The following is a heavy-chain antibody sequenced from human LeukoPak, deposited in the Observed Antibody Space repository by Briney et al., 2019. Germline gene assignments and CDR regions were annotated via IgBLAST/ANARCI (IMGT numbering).Heavy chain of an antibody. V-gene: IGHV3-7*01. CDR1: GFTLSSYW. Sequence: GGSLRLSCAASGFTLSSYWMSWVRQAPGKGLEWVANIKEDGSEKYYVDSVKGRFIISRDNSKNTLYLQMNSLRAEDTAVYYCAKVGQLWLNFDYWGQGTLVTVSS. CDR2: IKEDGSEK. CDR3: AKVGQLWLNFDY. J-gene: IGHJ4*02. D-gene: IGHD5-18*01.